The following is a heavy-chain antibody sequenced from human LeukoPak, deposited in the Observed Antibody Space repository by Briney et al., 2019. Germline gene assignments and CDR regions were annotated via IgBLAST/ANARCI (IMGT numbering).Heavy chain of an antibody. Sequence: APVKVSCKASGYTFTSYYMHWVRQAPGQGLEWMGIINPSGGSTSYAQKFQGRVTMTRDTSTSTVYMELSSLRSEDTAVYYCAREGYSGYDHDYWGQGTLVTVSS. CDR2: INPSGGST. J-gene: IGHJ4*02. D-gene: IGHD5-12*01. CDR1: GYTFTSYY. CDR3: AREGYSGYDHDY. V-gene: IGHV1-46*01.